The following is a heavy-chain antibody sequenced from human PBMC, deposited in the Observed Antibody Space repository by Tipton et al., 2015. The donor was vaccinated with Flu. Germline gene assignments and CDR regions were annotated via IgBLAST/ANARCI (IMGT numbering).Heavy chain of an antibody. CDR2: IYTSGST. CDR3: ARGRAVAGFRGFDN. D-gene: IGHD6-19*01. CDR1: GGSISSGSYY. V-gene: IGHV4-61*02. J-gene: IGHJ4*02. Sequence: TLSLTCTVSGGSISSGSYYWSWIRQPAGKGLEWIGRIYTSGSTNYNPSLKSRVTISVDTSKNQFSLKLSSVTAADTAVYYCARGRAVAGFRGFDNWGQGTLVTVSS.